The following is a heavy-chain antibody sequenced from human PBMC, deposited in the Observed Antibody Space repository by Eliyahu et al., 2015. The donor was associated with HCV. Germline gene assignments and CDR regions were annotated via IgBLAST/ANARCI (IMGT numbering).Heavy chain of an antibody. CDR1: GFTFSSYA. J-gene: IGHJ4*02. D-gene: IGHD3-10*01. CDR2: ISGSGGST. Sequence: EVQLLESGGGLVQPGGSLRLSCAASGFTFSSYAMSWFRQAPGKGLEWVSTISGSGGSTYYADSVKGRFTISRDNSKNTLYLQMNSLRAEGTAVYYCAKDQWMLRGVIGFDFWGQGTLVTVSS. V-gene: IGHV3-23*01. CDR3: AKDQWMLRGVIGFDF.